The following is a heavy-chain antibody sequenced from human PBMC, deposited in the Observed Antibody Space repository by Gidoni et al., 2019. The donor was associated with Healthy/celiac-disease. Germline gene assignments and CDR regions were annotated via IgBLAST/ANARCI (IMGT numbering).Heavy chain of an antibody. CDR3: ARVSVSGSYFSGGGYFDY. Sequence: QVQLVQSGAEVKKPGASVKVSCKASGYTFTSYYMHWVRQAPGQGLEWMGIINPSGGSTSYAQKFQGRVTMTRDTSTSTVYMELSSLRSEDTAVYYCARVSVSGSYFSGGGYFDYWGQGTLVTVSS. J-gene: IGHJ4*02. V-gene: IGHV1-46*03. D-gene: IGHD1-26*01. CDR2: INPSGGST. CDR1: GYTFTSYY.